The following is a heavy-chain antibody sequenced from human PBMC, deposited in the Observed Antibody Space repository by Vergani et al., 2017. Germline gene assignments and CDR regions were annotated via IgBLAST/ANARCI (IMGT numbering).Heavy chain of an antibody. CDR2: IYTSEST. V-gene: IGHV4-4*07. D-gene: IGHD3-3*01. Sequence: QVQLQESGPGLVKPSETLSLTCTVSGGSISSYFWSWIRQPAGKGLEWIGRIYTSESTNYNPSLKSRVTMSVDTSNNQFSLKLSSVTAADTAVYYCARQRITIFGVVTQGYYMDVWGKGTTVTVSS. CDR3: ARQRITIFGVVTQGYYMDV. CDR1: GGSISSYF. J-gene: IGHJ6*03.